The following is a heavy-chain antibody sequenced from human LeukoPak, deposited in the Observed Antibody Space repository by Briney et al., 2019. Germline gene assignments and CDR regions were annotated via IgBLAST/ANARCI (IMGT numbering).Heavy chain of an antibody. CDR2: IYYSGST. V-gene: IGHV4-31*03. Sequence: PSQTLSLTCTVSGGSISSGGYYWSWIRQHPGKGLEWIGYIYYSGSTYYNPSLKSRVTISVDTSKNQFSLKLSSVTAADTAVYYCARDTKVRGRTIFGVVEYYYYYMDVWGKGTTVTVSS. J-gene: IGHJ6*03. D-gene: IGHD3-3*01. CDR3: ARDTKVRGRTIFGVVEYYYYYMDV. CDR1: GGSISSGGYY.